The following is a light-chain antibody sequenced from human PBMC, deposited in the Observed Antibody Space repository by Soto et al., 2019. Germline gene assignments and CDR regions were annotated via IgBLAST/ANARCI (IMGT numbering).Light chain of an antibody. V-gene: IGKV3D-15*01. J-gene: IGKJ2*01. Sequence: EIVMTQSPGTLSVSTGEGATLSCRASQSVDSNLAWYQQKPGQAPRLLIYGASTRATGIPDRFRGSGSGTEFTLTISSLQSEDFGTYYCQQSYNTPYTFGQGTKLEIK. CDR3: QQSYNTPYT. CDR1: QSVDSN. CDR2: GAS.